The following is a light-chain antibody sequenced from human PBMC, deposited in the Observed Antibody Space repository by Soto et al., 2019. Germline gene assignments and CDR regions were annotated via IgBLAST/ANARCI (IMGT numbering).Light chain of an antibody. J-gene: IGKJ2*01. CDR3: QEYKTGPGYN. CDR1: QSFGRW. CDR2: KTS. Sequence: DIQMTQSPSTLSASVGDRVTITCRASQSFGRWLAWYQQKPGKAPELLIYKTSTLERGVPSRFSGSGSGTEFTLTISSLQPDDFETYYCQEYKTGPGYNFGQGTRREIK. V-gene: IGKV1-5*03.